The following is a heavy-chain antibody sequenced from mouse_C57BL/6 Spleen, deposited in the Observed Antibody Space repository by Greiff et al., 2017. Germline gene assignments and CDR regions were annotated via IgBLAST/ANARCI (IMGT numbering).Heavy chain of an antibody. D-gene: IGHD1-1*01. CDR2: IDPETGGT. Sequence: VQLQQSGAELVRPGASVTLSCKASGYTFTDYEMHWVKQTPVHGLEWIGAIDPETGGTAYNQKFKGKAILTADKSSSTAYMELRSLTSEDSAVYYCTRGDDGSSPYWYFEVWGTGTTVTVSS. CDR1: GYTFTDYE. CDR3: TRGDDGSSPYWYFEV. V-gene: IGHV1-15*01. J-gene: IGHJ1*03.